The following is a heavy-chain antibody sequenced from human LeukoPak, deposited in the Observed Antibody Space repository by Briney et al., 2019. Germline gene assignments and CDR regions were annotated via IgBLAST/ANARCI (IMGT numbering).Heavy chain of an antibody. CDR1: GGSFSGYY. CDR2: INHSGST. V-gene: IGHV4-34*01. CDR3: ARVAMSGYSSSWFDY. D-gene: IGHD6-13*01. J-gene: IGHJ4*02. Sequence: SETLSLTCAVYGGSFSGYYWSWIRQPPGKGLEWIGEINHSGSTNYNPSLKSRVTISVDTSKNQFSLKLSSVTAADTAVYYCARVAMSGYSSSWFDYWGQGVLVTVSS.